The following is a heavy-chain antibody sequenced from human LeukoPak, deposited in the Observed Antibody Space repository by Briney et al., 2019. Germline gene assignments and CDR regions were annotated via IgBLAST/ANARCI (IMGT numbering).Heavy chain of an antibody. Sequence: SETLSLTCNVSGGSISSSSYYWGWIRQPPGKGLEWIGSIYFGGRTYYNMSLKSRVTISIDTSKNQFSLKVNSVTAADTAVYYCARDNPYGSGTDYWGQGTLVTVSS. CDR3: ARDNPYGSGTDY. J-gene: IGHJ4*02. D-gene: IGHD3-10*01. CDR2: IYFGGRT. V-gene: IGHV4-39*07. CDR1: GGSISSSSYY.